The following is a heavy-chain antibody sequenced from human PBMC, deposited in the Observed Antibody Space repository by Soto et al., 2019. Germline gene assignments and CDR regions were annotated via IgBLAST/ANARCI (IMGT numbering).Heavy chain of an antibody. Sequence: KTSETLSLTCTVSGGSISSYYWSWIRQPPGKGLEWIGYIYYSGSTNYNPSLKSRVTISVDTSKNQFSLKLSSVTAADTAVYYCARDRIVATIPYYYYGMDVWGQGTTVTVSS. D-gene: IGHD5-12*01. CDR1: GGSISSYY. CDR3: ARDRIVATIPYYYYGMDV. V-gene: IGHV4-59*01. CDR2: IYYSGST. J-gene: IGHJ6*02.